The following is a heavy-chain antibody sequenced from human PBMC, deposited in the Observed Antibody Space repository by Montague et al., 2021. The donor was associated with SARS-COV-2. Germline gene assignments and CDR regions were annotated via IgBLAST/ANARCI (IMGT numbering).Heavy chain of an antibody. V-gene: IGHV4-59*08. CDR2: ISDSGST. CDR1: GGSLNNYF. CDR3: ARVDSSGPGEY. J-gene: IGHJ4*02. D-gene: IGHD3-22*01. Sequence: SETLSLTCTVSGGSLNNYFWSWIRQPPGKGLEWVGYISDSGSTKYNPSLQSRVTISVDTARNQFSPKLLSVTAADTAFYYCARVDSSGPGEYWGPGILVSVSS.